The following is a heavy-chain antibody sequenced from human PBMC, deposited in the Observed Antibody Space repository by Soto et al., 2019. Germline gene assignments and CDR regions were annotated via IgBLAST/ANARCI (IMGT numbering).Heavy chain of an antibody. J-gene: IGHJ4*02. CDR2: ISWDGGST. Sequence: GGSLRLSCAASGFTFDDFTMHWVSQDPGKGLEWVSLISWDGGSTYYAASVKGRFTITRDNSKNSLYLQMNSLRTEATALYYCAKERVALTRDYWGQGPLVTVSS. V-gene: IGHV3-43*01. CDR1: GFTFDDFT. CDR3: AKERVALTRDY.